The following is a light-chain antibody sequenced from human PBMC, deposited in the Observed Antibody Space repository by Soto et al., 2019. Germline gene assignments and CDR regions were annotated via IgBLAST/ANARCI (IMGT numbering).Light chain of an antibody. V-gene: IGKV3-15*01. CDR2: GAS. Sequence: EIVMTQSPATLSVSPGERATLSCSASQSVSSNLAWYQQKPGQAPRLLIYGASTRATGIPARFSGSGSGTEFTLTISRLEPEDFAVYYCQQYGTSPRTFGQGTKVDI. J-gene: IGKJ1*01. CDR1: QSVSSN. CDR3: QQYGTSPRT.